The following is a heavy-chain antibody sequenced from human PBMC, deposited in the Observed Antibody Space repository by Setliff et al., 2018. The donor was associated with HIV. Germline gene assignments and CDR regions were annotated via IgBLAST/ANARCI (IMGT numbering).Heavy chain of an antibody. D-gene: IGHD6-19*01. V-gene: IGHV4-61*02. Sequence: SETLSLTCTVSGDSISSGSYYWSWIRQPAGKGLEWIGRIYTSGNTNYNPSLKSRVTISADTSKKQFSLKLNSVTAADTAVYYCARGRYSSGWYKDAFDIWGQGTMVTVSS. J-gene: IGHJ3*02. CDR3: ARGRYSSGWYKDAFDI. CDR1: GDSISSGSYY. CDR2: IYTSGNT.